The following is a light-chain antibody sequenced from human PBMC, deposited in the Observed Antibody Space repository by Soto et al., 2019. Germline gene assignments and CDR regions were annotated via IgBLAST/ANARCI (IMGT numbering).Light chain of an antibody. V-gene: IGKV1-5*03. CDR1: QSITTW. J-gene: IGKJ1*01. Sequence: DIQMTQSPSTLSASVGDRVIITCRASQSITTWLAWYQQKPGKAPKLLIYKASTLESGVPSRFSGSGSGTESTRTLSSLQPDDFATYYCQQYDGNLWTFGQGTKVEIK. CDR3: QQYDGNLWT. CDR2: KAS.